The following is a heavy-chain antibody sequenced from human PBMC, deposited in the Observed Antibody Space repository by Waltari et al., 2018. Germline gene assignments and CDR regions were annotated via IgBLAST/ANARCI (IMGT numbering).Heavy chain of an antibody. CDR2: ISFDRSNE. V-gene: IGHV3-30*18. J-gene: IGHJ6*02. Sequence: QVQLVESGGGVVQPARSLRLSCAASGFNFGNYGMHWVRQAPGKGLEWVALISFDRSNEDYSDSVKGRFTISRDNSKNTLFLQMSRLRAEDTAMYYCAKDQWTGDYYYGMDVWGQGTTVTVSS. CDR1: GFNFGNYG. CDR3: AKDQWTGDYYYGMDV. D-gene: IGHD7-27*01.